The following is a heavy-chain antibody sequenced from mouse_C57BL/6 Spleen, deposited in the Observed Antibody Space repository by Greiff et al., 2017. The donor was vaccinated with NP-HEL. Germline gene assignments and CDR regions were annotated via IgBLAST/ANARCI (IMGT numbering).Heavy chain of an antibody. D-gene: IGHD1-1*01. CDR2: ISSGSSTI. J-gene: IGHJ1*03. Sequence: EVKLMESGGGLVKPGGSLKLSCAASGFTFSDYGMHWVRQAPEKGLEWVAYISSGSSTIYYADTVKGRFTISRDNAKNTLFLQMTSLRSEDTAMYYCARPSTTGWYFDVWGTGTTVTVSS. CDR3: ARPSTTGWYFDV. V-gene: IGHV5-17*01. CDR1: GFTFSDYG.